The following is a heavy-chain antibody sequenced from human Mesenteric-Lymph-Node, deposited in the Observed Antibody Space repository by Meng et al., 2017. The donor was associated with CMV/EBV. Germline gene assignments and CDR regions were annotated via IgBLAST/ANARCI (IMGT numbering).Heavy chain of an antibody. V-gene: IGHV4-34*01. CDR1: GGSFSSYY. CDR2: INHSGST. CDR3: ARSKGSSWSAYYYGMDV. D-gene: IGHD6-13*01. Sequence: SETLSLTCGVYGGSFSSYYWTWIRQPPGKGLEWIGEINHSGSTNYNPSLKSRVTISVDTSKNQFSLKLSSVTAADTAVYYCARSKGSSWSAYYYGMDVWGQGTTVTVSS. J-gene: IGHJ6*02.